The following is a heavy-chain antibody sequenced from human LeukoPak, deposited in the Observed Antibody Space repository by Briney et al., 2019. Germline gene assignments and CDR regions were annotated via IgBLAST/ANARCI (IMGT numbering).Heavy chain of an antibody. D-gene: IGHD3-10*01. Sequence: GGSLRLSCAASGFTFSDSYITWIRQAPAKGLEWVLHISNSGTYTKYAGSVKGRFTVSRDNSKNSVYLQMNSLRDEDTAVYYCARVEGSGAANWFDPWGQGTLVTVSS. CDR1: GFTFSDSY. CDR2: ISNSGTYT. CDR3: ARVEGSGAANWFDP. J-gene: IGHJ5*02. V-gene: IGHV3-11*05.